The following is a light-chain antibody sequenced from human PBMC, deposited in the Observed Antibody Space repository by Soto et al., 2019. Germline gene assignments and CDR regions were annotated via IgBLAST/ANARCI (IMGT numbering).Light chain of an antibody. CDR1: PSIGTY. J-gene: IGKJ5*01. CDR2: AAS. V-gene: IGKV1-39*01. Sequence: DIQMTQSPSSLSASVGDRVTITCRASPSIGTYLNWYQHKLGKAPKLLIYAASSLQGGVPSRFTGSASGTDFTLTLNSLQPEDFATYFCQQSYSIPITFGQGTRLEIK. CDR3: QQSYSIPIT.